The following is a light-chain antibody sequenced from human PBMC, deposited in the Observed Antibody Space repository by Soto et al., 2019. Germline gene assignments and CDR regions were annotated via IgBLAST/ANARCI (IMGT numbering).Light chain of an antibody. J-gene: IGKJ5*01. Sequence: EIVLTQSPGTLSLSPGERATLSCRASQSVSTYLAWYRQKPGQPPRLLIYDTSNRATGVPPRFSGSRSGTDFTLTISSVEPEDFALYFCHQRNTFGQGTRLEIK. CDR3: HQRNT. CDR1: QSVSTY. V-gene: IGKV3-11*01. CDR2: DTS.